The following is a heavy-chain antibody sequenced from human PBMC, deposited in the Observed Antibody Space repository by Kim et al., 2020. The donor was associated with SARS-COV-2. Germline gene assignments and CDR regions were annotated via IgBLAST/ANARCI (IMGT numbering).Heavy chain of an antibody. V-gene: IGHV3-23*01. CDR2: ISGSGGST. CDR1: GFTFSSYA. D-gene: IGHD3-10*01. CDR3: AKDRAVVRGVITYYFDY. Sequence: GGSLRLSCVASGFTFSSYAMSWVRQAPGKGLEWVSAISGSGGSTYYADSVKGRFTISRDNSKNTLYLQMNSLRAEDTAVYYCAKDRAVVRGVITYYFDYWGQGTLVTVSS. J-gene: IGHJ4*02.